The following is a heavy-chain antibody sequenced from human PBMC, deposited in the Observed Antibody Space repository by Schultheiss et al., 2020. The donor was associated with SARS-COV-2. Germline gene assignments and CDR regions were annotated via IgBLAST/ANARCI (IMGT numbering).Heavy chain of an antibody. CDR2: IYTSGST. Sequence: SETLSLTCAVYGGSFSGYYWSWIRQPAGKGLEWIGRIYTSGSTNYNPSLKSRVTMSVDTSKNQFSLKLSSVTAADTAVYYCARAAVAGTLQLYNWFDPWGQGTLVTVSS. J-gene: IGHJ5*02. D-gene: IGHD6-19*01. V-gene: IGHV4-59*10. CDR1: GGSFSGYY. CDR3: ARAAVAGTLQLYNWFDP.